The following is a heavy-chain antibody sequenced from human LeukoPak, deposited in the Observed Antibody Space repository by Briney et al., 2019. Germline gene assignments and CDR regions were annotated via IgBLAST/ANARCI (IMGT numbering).Heavy chain of an antibody. CDR1: GFTFSDYY. Sequence: GGSLRLSCAASGFTFSDYYMSWIRQAPGKGLEWVSYIGNSSGYTNYADSVKGRFTISRDNAKNSLYLQMNSLRAEDTAVYYCARAGKGRYYFDYWGQGTLVTVSS. CDR3: ARAGKGRYYFDY. CDR2: IGNSSGYT. D-gene: IGHD4-23*01. V-gene: IGHV3-11*06. J-gene: IGHJ4*02.